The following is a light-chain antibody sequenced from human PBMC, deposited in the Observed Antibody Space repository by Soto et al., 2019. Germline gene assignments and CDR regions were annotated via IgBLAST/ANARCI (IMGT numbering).Light chain of an antibody. J-gene: IGLJ1*01. CDR2: SNN. CDR1: SSNIGTNF. V-gene: IGLV1-44*01. Sequence: QSVLAQPPSVSAAAGRTVTISCSGSSSNIGTNFVSWYQQFPGTAPKLLIYSNNQRPSGVPDRFSGSKSGTSASLAISGLQSEDEADYYCAAWDDSLNGYVFGTGTKVTV. CDR3: AAWDDSLNGYV.